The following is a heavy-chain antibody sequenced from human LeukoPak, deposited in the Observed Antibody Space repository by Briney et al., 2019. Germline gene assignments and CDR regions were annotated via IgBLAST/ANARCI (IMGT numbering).Heavy chain of an antibody. J-gene: IGHJ6*03. CDR2: IYYSGST. Sequence: PETLSLTCTVSGGSISSYYWSWIRQPPGKGLEWIGYIYYSGSTNYNPSLKSRVTISVDTSKNQFSLKLSSVTAADTAVYYCTRAVQEDYYYYYYMDVWGKGTTVTVSS. CDR3: TRAVQEDYYYYYYMDV. V-gene: IGHV4-59*01. CDR1: GGSISSYY.